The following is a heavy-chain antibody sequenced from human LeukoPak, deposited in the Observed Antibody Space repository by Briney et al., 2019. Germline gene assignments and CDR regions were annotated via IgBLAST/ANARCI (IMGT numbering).Heavy chain of an antibody. CDR1: GYTFTGYY. CDR2: INPNSGGT. J-gene: IGHJ3*02. Sequence: WASVKISCKASGYTFTGYYMHWVRQAPGQGLEWMGWINPNSGGTNYAQKFQGRVTMTRDTSISTAYMELSRLRSDDTAVYYCARTELGDTAIVRDAFDIWGQGTMVTVSS. D-gene: IGHD5-18*01. CDR3: ARTELGDTAIVRDAFDI. V-gene: IGHV1-2*02.